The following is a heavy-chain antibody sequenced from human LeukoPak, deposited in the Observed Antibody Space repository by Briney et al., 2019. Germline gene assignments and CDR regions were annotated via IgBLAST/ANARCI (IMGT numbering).Heavy chain of an antibody. CDR3: ARATYYYDSSGSYFDY. CDR2: IIPILGIA. J-gene: IGHJ4*02. Sequence: SVKVSCKASGGTFSSYAISWVRQAPGQGLEWMGRIIPILGIANYAQKFQGRVTITADKSTSTAYMELSSLRSEDTAVYYCARATYYYDSSGSYFDYWGQGTLVTVSS. V-gene: IGHV1-69*04. CDR1: GGTFSSYA. D-gene: IGHD3-22*01.